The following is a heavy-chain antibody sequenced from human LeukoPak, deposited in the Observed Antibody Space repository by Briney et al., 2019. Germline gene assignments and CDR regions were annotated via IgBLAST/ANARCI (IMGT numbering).Heavy chain of an antibody. CDR2: IYSGGST. D-gene: IGHD2-15*01. Sequence: GGSLRLSCAASGFIVSSKYMSWVRQAPGKGLEWVSLIYSGGSTFYADSVKGRFTISRDNSKNTLYLQINSLRAEDTAVYYCARDFCSGGSCYPRAFDIWGQGTMVTVSS. V-gene: IGHV3-53*01. CDR3: ARDFCSGGSCYPRAFDI. J-gene: IGHJ3*02. CDR1: GFIVSSKY.